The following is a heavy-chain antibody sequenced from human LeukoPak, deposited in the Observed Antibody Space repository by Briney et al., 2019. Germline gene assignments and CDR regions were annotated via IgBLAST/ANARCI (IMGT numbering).Heavy chain of an antibody. J-gene: IGHJ3*02. D-gene: IGHD6-19*01. Sequence: PGGSLRRSCTASGFTFGDYAMSWVRRAPGRGLAWVGFIRSKAYSATAEYAPSVKGRFSISRDDSKSIAYLQMNGLKTEDTAVYYCARRAVASQAFDIWGQGTMVTVSS. CDR3: ARRAVASQAFDI. CDR1: GFTFGDYA. V-gene: IGHV3-49*04. CDR2: IRSKAYSATA.